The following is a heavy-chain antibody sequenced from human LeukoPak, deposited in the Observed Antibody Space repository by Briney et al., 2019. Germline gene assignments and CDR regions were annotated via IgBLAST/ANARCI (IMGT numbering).Heavy chain of an antibody. J-gene: IGHJ6*02. D-gene: IGHD6-13*01. V-gene: IGHV4-39*01. Sequence: SETLSLTCTVSGGSISNSSYYWGWIRQPPGKGLEWIGSIYYTGATYYNPSLKSRVTLSVDTSKDQFSLRLSSVTAADTAVYYCARNVYTSTQSGRVYYSGMDVWGQGTTVTVSS. CDR1: GGSISNSSYY. CDR2: IYYTGAT. CDR3: ARNVYTSTQSGRVYYSGMDV.